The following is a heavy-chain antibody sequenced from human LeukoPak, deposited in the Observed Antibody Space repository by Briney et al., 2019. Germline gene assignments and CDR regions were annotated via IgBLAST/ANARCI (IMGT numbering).Heavy chain of an antibody. J-gene: IGHJ5*02. CDR3: ARQEQKGYWFDP. CDR1: GGTFSSYT. CDR2: ITPILGIA. Sequence: ASVKVSCKASGGTFSSYTISWVRQAPGQGLEWMGRITPILGIANYAQKFQSRVTITADKSTSTAYMELSSLRSEDTAVYYCARQEQKGYWFDPWGQGTLVTVSS. V-gene: IGHV1-69*02. D-gene: IGHD1/OR15-1a*01.